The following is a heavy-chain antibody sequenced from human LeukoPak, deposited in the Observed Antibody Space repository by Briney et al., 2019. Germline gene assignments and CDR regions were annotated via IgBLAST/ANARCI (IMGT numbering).Heavy chain of an antibody. Sequence: GGSLRLSCAASGFTFSSYSMNWVRQAPGKGLEWVSSISSSSSYIYYADSVKGRFTISRDNAKNSLYLQMNSLRAEDTAVYYCARVGVGAIPYYFDYWGRGTLVTVSS. CDR3: ARVGVGAIPYYFDY. CDR1: GFTFSSYS. J-gene: IGHJ4*02. CDR2: ISSSSSYI. V-gene: IGHV3-21*01. D-gene: IGHD1-26*01.